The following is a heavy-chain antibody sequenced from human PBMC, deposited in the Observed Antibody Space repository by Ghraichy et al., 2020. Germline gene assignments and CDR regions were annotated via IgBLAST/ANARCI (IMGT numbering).Heavy chain of an antibody. CDR2: IYTSGST. D-gene: IGHD5-12*01. J-gene: IGHJ3*02. CDR3: ARLSADLAWLRLGAPPDAFDI. V-gene: IGHV4-4*09. Sequence: SETLSLTCTVSGGSISSYYWSWIRQPPGKGLEWIGYIYTSGSTNYNPSLKSRVTISVDTSKNQFSLKLSSVTAADTAVYYCARLSADLAWLRLGAPPDAFDIWGQGTMVTVSS. CDR1: GGSISSYY.